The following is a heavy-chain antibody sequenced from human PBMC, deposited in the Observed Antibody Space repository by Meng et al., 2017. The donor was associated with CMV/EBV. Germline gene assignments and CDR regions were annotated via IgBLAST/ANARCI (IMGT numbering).Heavy chain of an antibody. CDR1: GYTFTSYD. V-gene: IGHV1-8*03. Sequence: ASVKVSCKASGYTFTSYDINWVRQATGQGLEWMGWMNPNSGNTGYAHKFQGRVTITRNNSISTPYMELSSLRSEDTAVYYCARGPISPRYCSSTSCRYWFDPWGQGTLVTVSS. CDR3: ARGPISPRYCSSTSCRYWFDP. J-gene: IGHJ5*02. CDR2: MNPNSGNT. D-gene: IGHD2-2*01.